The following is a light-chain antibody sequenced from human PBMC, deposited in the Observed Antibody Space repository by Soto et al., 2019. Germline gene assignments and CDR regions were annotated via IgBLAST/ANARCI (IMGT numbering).Light chain of an antibody. CDR3: QQYSTLPHT. Sequence: ESVLTQSPGTLSLSPGERATLSCRASQSVTNRYFAWYQQRPGQAPRLLIYGISNRATGIPDRFSGSGSGTDFTLTISRLEPEDFVVYYCQQYSTLPHTFGQGTNVDIK. CDR1: QSVTNRY. V-gene: IGKV3-20*01. J-gene: IGKJ2*01. CDR2: GIS.